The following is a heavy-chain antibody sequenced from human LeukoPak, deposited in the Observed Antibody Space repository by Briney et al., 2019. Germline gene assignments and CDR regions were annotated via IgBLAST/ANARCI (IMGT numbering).Heavy chain of an antibody. V-gene: IGHV2-5*02. CDR1: GLSFSTRGVG. CDR2: ISWDEDK. Sequence: SGPTLVNSTQTLTLTCTFSGLSFSTRGVGVGWIRQPPVKALEWLTLISWDEDKRYSPSMKSRLTITKDTSKNQVVITMTNIDPVDTATYYCAHSQGYFDYWGQGTLVTVSS. CDR3: AHSQGYFDY. J-gene: IGHJ4*02.